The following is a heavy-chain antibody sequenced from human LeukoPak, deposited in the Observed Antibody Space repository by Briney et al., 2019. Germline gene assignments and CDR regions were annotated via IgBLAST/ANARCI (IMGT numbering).Heavy chain of an antibody. CDR1: GFTFSSYA. V-gene: IGHV3-23*01. CDR3: AKDMGPRRNGMDV. Sequence: GGSLRLSCAAYGFTFSSYAMSWVRQAPGEGLEWVSAISGSGARTYYADSVKGRFTISRDNSKNTLYLQMNSLRAEDTAVYYCAKDMGPRRNGMDVWGRGTTVTVSS. J-gene: IGHJ6*02. D-gene: IGHD3-10*01. CDR2: ISGSGART.